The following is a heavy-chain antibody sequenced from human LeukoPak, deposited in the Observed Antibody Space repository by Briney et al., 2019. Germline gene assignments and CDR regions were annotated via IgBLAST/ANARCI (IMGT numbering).Heavy chain of an antibody. D-gene: IGHD6-13*01. CDR2: INHSGST. CDR3: ASQETRYTIAAAES. V-gene: IGHV4-34*01. Sequence: SETLSLTCAVYGGSFSGYYWSWIRQPPGKGLEWIGEINHSGSTNYNPSLQSRVTISVDTSKNQFSLKLSSVTAADTAVYYCASQETRYTIAAAESWGQGTLVTVSS. CDR1: GGSFSGYY. J-gene: IGHJ4*02.